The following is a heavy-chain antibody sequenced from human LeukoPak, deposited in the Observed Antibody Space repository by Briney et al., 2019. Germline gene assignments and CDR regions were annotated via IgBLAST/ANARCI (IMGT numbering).Heavy chain of an antibody. CDR1: GGSISSSNYY. J-gene: IGHJ4*02. D-gene: IGHD5-18*01. Sequence: PSETLSLTCTVSGGSISSSNYYWGWIRQPPGKGLEWIGSIYFSGTTYYNPSLKSRVTVSADTSKKQFSLKLSSVSAADTAVFYCARHSWGYNYGHAPFDYWGQGALVTVSS. CDR3: ARHSWGYNYGHAPFDY. V-gene: IGHV4-39*01. CDR2: IYFSGTT.